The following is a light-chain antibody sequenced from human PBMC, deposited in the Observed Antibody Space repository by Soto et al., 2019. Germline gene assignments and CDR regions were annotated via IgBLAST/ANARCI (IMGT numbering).Light chain of an antibody. Sequence: DIVLTPSPATLSLSPGERATLSCRASQSVSSSYLAWYQQNPGQAPRLLIYGASSRATGIPDRFSGSGSGTDFTLTISRLEPEDFAVYYCQQYGSSPRTFGQGTKVDIK. V-gene: IGKV3-20*01. CDR3: QQYGSSPRT. CDR2: GAS. CDR1: QSVSSSY. J-gene: IGKJ1*01.